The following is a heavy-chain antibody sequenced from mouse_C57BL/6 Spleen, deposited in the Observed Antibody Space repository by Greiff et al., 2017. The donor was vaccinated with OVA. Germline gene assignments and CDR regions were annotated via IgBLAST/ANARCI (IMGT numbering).Heavy chain of an antibody. V-gene: IGHV5-9-1*02. CDR1: GFTFSSYA. D-gene: IGHD1-1*01. Sequence: EVKLVESGEGLVKPGGSLKLSCAASGFTFSSYAMSWVRQTPEKRLEWVAYISSGGDYIYYADTVKGRFTISRDNARNTLYLQMSSLKSEDTAMYYCTRDQGYGSPYYFDYWGQGTTLTVSS. CDR2: ISSGGDYI. J-gene: IGHJ2*01. CDR3: TRDQGYGSPYYFDY.